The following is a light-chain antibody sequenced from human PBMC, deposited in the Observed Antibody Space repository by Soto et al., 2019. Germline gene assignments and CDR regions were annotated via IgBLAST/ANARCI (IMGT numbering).Light chain of an antibody. J-gene: IGLJ2*01. CDR1: SSNIENNY. CDR3: AAWDDSLNGQV. CDR2: SNN. Sequence: QSVLTQPPSVSAAPGQKVTISCSGSSSNIENNYVSWYQQLPGTAPKLLIYSNNQRPSGVPDRFSGSKSGTSASLAISGLQSEDEADYYCAAWDDSLNGQVFGGGTKLTVL. V-gene: IGLV1-44*01.